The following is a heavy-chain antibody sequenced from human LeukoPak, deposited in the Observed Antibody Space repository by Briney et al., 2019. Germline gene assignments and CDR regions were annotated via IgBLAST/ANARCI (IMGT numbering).Heavy chain of an antibody. CDR2: IYTSGNT. Sequence: SETLSLTCTVFGGSISSYYWSWIRQPAGKGLEWIGRIYTSGNTNYNPSLKSRVTMSVDTSKNQFSLKLSSVTAADTAVYYCARDSHYDILTGYFHFDYWGQGTLVTVSS. V-gene: IGHV4-4*07. J-gene: IGHJ4*02. CDR3: ARDSHYDILTGYFHFDY. D-gene: IGHD3-9*01. CDR1: GGSISSYY.